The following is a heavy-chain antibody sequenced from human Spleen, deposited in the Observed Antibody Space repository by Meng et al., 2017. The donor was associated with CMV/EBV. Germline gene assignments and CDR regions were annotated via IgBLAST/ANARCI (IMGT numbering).Heavy chain of an antibody. CDR2: ISSSSSYI. Sequence: GESLKISCAASGFTFSSYSMNWVRQAPGKGLEWVSSISSSSSYIYYADSVKGRFTISRDNAKNSLYLQMNSLRAEDTAVYYCARVVDDYYYYGMDVWGQGTTVTVS. CDR3: ARVVDDYYYYGMDV. CDR1: GFTFSSYS. J-gene: IGHJ6*02. V-gene: IGHV3-21*01. D-gene: IGHD3-10*01.